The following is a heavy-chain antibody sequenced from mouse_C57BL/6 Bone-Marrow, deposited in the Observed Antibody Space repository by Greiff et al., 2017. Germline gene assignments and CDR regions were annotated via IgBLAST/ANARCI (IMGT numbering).Heavy chain of an antibody. CDR1: GYTFTSYW. Sequence: VQLQQPGAELVKPGASVKMSCKASGYTFTSYWITWVKQRPGQGLEWIGDIYPGSGSTNYNEKFKSKATLTVDTSSSTAYMQLSSLTSEDSAVYYCARGGRLRPVWYFDVWGTGTTVTVSS. V-gene: IGHV1-55*01. CDR2: IYPGSGST. CDR3: ARGGRLRPVWYFDV. D-gene: IGHD2-4*01. J-gene: IGHJ1*03.